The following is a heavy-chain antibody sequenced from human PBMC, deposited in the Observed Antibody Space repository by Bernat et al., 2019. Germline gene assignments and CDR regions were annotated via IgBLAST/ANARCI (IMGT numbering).Heavy chain of an antibody. V-gene: IGHV1-46*01. Sequence: QVQLVQSGAEVKKPGASVKVSCKASGYTFTGYYMHWVRQAPGQGLEWMGIINPSGGSTSYAQKFQGRVTMTRDTSTSTVYMELSSLTSEDTAVYYCARDAGLAAADEYYFDYWGQGTLVTVSS. J-gene: IGHJ4*02. CDR1: GYTFTGYY. CDR3: ARDAGLAAADEYYFDY. CDR2: INPSGGST. D-gene: IGHD6-13*01.